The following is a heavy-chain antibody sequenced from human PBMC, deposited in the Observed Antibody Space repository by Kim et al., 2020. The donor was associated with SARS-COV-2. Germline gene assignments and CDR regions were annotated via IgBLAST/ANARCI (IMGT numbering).Heavy chain of an antibody. D-gene: IGHD6-19*01. V-gene: IGHV3-53*01. CDR2: IYSGGTT. Sequence: GGSLRLSCAASGFTVSSNYMSWVRQAPGKGLEWVSVIYSGGTTYYADSVKGRFTISRDNSKNTLYLQMNSLRAEDTAVYYCARDLSGWSRPTAFPGANTPQLTDAFDIWGQGTMVTVSS. CDR1: GFTVSSNY. CDR3: ARDLSGWSRPTAFPGANTPQLTDAFDI. J-gene: IGHJ3*02.